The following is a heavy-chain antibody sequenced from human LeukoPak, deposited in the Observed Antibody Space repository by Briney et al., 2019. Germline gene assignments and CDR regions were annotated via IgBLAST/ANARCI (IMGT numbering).Heavy chain of an antibody. Sequence: GGSLRLSCAASGFPVRNNYMHWVRQAPGKGLEWVSVIYGGRSTNYADSVTGRFTISRDNSKNTLYLQMNSLTAADTALYYCARENPGDIEVAEAFDIWGQGTTVTVSS. CDR3: ARENPGDIEVAEAFDI. D-gene: IGHD6-19*01. CDR1: GFPVRNNY. CDR2: IYGGRST. J-gene: IGHJ3*02. V-gene: IGHV3-66*01.